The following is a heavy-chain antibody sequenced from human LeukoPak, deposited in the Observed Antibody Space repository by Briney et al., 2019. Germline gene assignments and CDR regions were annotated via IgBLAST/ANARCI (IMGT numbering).Heavy chain of an antibody. J-gene: IGHJ4*02. CDR3: ATDPSGSGSYDY. CDR2: INPSGGST. CDR1: GYTFTSYY. V-gene: IGHV1-46*01. D-gene: IGHD3-10*01. Sequence: ASVKVSCKASGYTFTSYYMHWVRQAPGQGLEWMGIINPSGGSTSYAQKFQGRVTMTEDTSTDTAYMELSSLRSEDTAVYYCATDPSGSGSYDYWGQGTLVTVSS.